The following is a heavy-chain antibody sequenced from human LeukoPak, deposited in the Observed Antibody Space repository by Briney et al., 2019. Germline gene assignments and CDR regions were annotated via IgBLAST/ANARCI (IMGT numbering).Heavy chain of an antibody. D-gene: IGHD6-13*01. CDR1: GFTFSSYG. CDR3: AKRGYSSSWPDY. J-gene: IGHJ4*02. Sequence: GGSLRLSCAASGFTFSSYGMHWVRQAPGKGLEWVAFIRYDGSNKYYADSVKGRFTISRDNSKNTLYLQMNSLRAEDTAVYYCAKRGYSSSWPDYWGQGTLVTVSS. V-gene: IGHV3-30*02. CDR2: IRYDGSNK.